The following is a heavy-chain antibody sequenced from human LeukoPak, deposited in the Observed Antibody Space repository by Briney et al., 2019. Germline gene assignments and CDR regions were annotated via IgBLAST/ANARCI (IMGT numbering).Heavy chain of an antibody. J-gene: IGHJ3*02. Sequence: ASVKVSCKASGCTFTSYGISWVRQAPGQGLEWMGWISAYNGNTNYAQKFQGRVTITADESTSTAYMELSSLRSEDTAVYYCARWLSGSYDSPGVRAFDIWGQGTMVTVSS. CDR2: ISAYNGNT. CDR1: GCTFTSYG. CDR3: ARWLSGSYDSPGVRAFDI. V-gene: IGHV1-18*01. D-gene: IGHD5-12*01.